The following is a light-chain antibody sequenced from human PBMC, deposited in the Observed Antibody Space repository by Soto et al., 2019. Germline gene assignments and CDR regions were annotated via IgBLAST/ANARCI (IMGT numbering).Light chain of an antibody. V-gene: IGKV3-11*01. CDR2: GVS. CDR3: QQRSKWPLT. CDR1: QSVTSN. Sequence: EIVLTQSSATLPLSPLEIAAFSCMASQSVTSNALAWYQQKPGQAPRLLIYGVSSRATGIPDRFSGSGSGTDFPLTISSLEPEDFAVYYCQQRSKWPLTCGGGTRLEIK. J-gene: IGKJ5*01.